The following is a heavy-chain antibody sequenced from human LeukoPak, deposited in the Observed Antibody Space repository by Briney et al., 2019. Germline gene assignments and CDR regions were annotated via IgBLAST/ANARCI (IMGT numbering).Heavy chain of an antibody. CDR3: ARQSVGATPYWYFDL. J-gene: IGHJ2*01. CDR1: GGSISSSTHY. Sequence: SESLSLTCTVSGGSISSSTHYWGWIRQPPGKGLEWTGGLYYSGSTYYNPSLKTRVTISLDTSKNQFSLKVTSVTAADTAVYYCARQSVGATPYWYFDLWGRGTLVTVSS. D-gene: IGHD1-26*01. V-gene: IGHV4-39*01. CDR2: LYYSGST.